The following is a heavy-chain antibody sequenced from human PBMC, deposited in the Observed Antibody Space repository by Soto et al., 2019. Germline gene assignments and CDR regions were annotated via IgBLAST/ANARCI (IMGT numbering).Heavy chain of an antibody. D-gene: IGHD3-16*01. Sequence: SVKVSCKASGGTFSSYAISWVRQAPGQGLEWMGGIIPIFGTANYAQKCQGRVTITANESTSTAYMELSSVRSEDTAVYYCAIGFEGGSSNYPYGMDVWGQGTTVTVSS. CDR1: GGTFSSYA. V-gene: IGHV1-69*13. CDR3: AIGFEGGSSNYPYGMDV. CDR2: IIPIFGTA. J-gene: IGHJ6*02.